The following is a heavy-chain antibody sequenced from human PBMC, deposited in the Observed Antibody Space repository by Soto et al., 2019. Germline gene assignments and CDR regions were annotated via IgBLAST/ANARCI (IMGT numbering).Heavy chain of an antibody. CDR2: IWPDGSDT. J-gene: IGHJ4*02. CDR3: VKSRGGNNFDFFD. Sequence: PGESLKISCKGSGYSFTDYWIGWVRQMPGKGLEWVGIIWPDGSDTRYSPSFQGQVTISADTSISTAYLQWSSLSADDTAVYYCVKSRGGNNFDFFDWGQGALVTVSS. V-gene: IGHV5-51*01. D-gene: IGHD5-12*01. CDR1: GYSFTDYW.